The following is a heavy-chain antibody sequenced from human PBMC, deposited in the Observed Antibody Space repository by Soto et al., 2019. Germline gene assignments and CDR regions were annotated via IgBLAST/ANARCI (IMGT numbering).Heavy chain of an antibody. Sequence: SVKVSCKASGGPFSSYAISWVRQAPGQGLEWMGGIIPIFGTANYAQKFQGRVTITADESTSTAYMELSSLRSEDTAVYYCARDNAQRGYSYGNYYYYGMDVWGQGTTVTVPS. D-gene: IGHD5-18*01. V-gene: IGHV1-69*13. CDR3: ARDNAQRGYSYGNYYYYGMDV. CDR1: GGPFSSYA. J-gene: IGHJ6*02. CDR2: IIPIFGTA.